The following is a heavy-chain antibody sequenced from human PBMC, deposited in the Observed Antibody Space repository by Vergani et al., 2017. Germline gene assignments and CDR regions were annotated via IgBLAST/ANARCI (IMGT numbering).Heavy chain of an antibody. D-gene: IGHD3-22*01. CDR1: GGTFSSYA. CDR2: IIPICGTA. CDR3: ARDLDYYDSSGYPGY. Sequence: QVQLVQSGAEVKKPGSSVKVSCKASGGTFSSYAISWVRQAPGQGLDWMGGIIPICGTANYAQKFQGRVTITADDSTSTAYMELSSLRSEDTAVYYCARDLDYYDSSGYPGYWGQGTLVTVSS. V-gene: IGHV1-69*01. J-gene: IGHJ4*02.